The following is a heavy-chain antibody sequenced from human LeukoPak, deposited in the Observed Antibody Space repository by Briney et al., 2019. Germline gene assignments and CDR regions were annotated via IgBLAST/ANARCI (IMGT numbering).Heavy chain of an antibody. CDR2: ISYDGSNK. J-gene: IGHJ4*02. CDR1: GFTFSSYG. D-gene: IGHD3-10*01. Sequence: PGGSLRLSCAASGFTFSSYGMHWVRQAPGKGLEWVAVISYDGSNKYYADSVKGRFTISRDNSKNTVYLQMNGLRADDAAVYYCARSDYYGSGSRYFDYWGQGTLVTVSS. CDR3: ARSDYYGSGSRYFDY. V-gene: IGHV3-30*03.